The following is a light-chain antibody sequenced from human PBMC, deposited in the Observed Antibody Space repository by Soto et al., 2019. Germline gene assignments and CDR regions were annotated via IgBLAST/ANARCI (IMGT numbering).Light chain of an antibody. CDR1: SSGVGGHNY. Sequence: QSALTQPASVSGSPGQSITISCTGTSSGVGGHNYVSWYQHHPGKAPKLMIYEVSNRASGVSDRFSGSKSGNTASLIISGLQAEDEADYYCSSYTSSSTLVFGTGTKVTVL. CDR2: EVS. J-gene: IGLJ1*01. V-gene: IGLV2-14*01. CDR3: SSYTSSSTLV.